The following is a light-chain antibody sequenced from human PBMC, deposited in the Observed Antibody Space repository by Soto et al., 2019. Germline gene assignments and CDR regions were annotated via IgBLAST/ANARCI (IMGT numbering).Light chain of an antibody. CDR1: GAKIGAGYD. CDR3: QSFDTNLNAVV. CDR2: DTA. J-gene: IGLJ2*01. Sequence: QSVLTQPPSVSGAPGPSVTISCIGSGAKIGAGYDVHWYQQLPGVAPKLLIFDTANRPSGVPVRFSGSKSGASASLAITGLLPEDEADFFCQSFDTNLNAVVFGGGTKVTVL. V-gene: IGLV1-40*01.